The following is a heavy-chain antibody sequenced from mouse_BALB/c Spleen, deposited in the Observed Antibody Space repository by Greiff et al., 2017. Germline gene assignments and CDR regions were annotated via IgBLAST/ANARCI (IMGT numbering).Heavy chain of an antibody. CDR1: GFTFSSFG. CDR3: ARRGYGNPWFAY. CDR2: ISSGSSTI. J-gene: IGHJ3*01. V-gene: IGHV5-17*02. D-gene: IGHD2-10*02. Sequence: EVMLVESGGGLVQPGGSRKLSCAASGFTFSSFGMHWVRQAPEKGLEWVAYISSGSSTIYYADTVKGRFTISRDNPKNTLFLQMTSLRSEDTAMYYCARRGYGNPWFAYWGQGTLVTVSA.